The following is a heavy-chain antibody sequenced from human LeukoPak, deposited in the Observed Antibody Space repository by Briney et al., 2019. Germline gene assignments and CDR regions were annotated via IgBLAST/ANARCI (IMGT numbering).Heavy chain of an antibody. CDR1: GGSMSPYH. V-gene: IGHV4-59*01. D-gene: IGHD3-3*01. Sequence: SETLSLTCTVSGGSMSPYHWGWLRQPPGKGLEWTGYIYYSGSTNYNPSLNSRVTISVDTSKDQFSLKLSSVTAADTAVYYCARDREYYDFWSGYYSGRTGFDPWGQGTLVTVSS. CDR3: ARDREYYDFWSGYYSGRTGFDP. CDR2: IYYSGST. J-gene: IGHJ5*02.